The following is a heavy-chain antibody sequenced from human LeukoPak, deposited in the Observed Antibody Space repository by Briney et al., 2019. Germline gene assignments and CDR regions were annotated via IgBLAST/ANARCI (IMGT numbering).Heavy chain of an antibody. CDR3: ARVVRYSYVIDY. V-gene: IGHV4-59*01. J-gene: IGHJ4*02. Sequence: SETLSLTCTVSGGSISSYYWSWIRQPPGKGLEWIGYIYYSGSTNYNPSLKSRVTISVDTSKNQFSLKLSSVTAADTAVYYCARVVRYSYVIDYWGQGTLVTVSS. CDR2: IYYSGST. D-gene: IGHD5-18*01. CDR1: GGSISSYY.